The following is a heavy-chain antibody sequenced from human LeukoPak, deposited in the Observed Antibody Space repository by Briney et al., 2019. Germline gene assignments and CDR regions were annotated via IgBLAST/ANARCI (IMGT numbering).Heavy chain of an antibody. D-gene: IGHD2-2*02. CDR2: INPNSGGT. CDR1: GYTSTGYY. V-gene: IGHV1-2*02. CDR3: AVYCSSTSCYRGYYYGMDV. Sequence: GASVKVSCKASGYTSTGYYMHWVRQAPGQGLEWMGWINPNSGGTNYAQKFQGRVTMTRDTSISTAYMELSRLRSDDTAVYYCAVYCSSTSCYRGYYYGMDVWGQGTTVTVSS. J-gene: IGHJ6*02.